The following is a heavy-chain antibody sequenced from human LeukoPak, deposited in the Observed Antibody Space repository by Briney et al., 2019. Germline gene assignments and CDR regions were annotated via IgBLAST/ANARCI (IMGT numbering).Heavy chain of an antibody. CDR2: ISSSSSCI. D-gene: IGHD6-19*01. Sequence: GGSLRLSCAASGFTFSSYSMNWVRQAPGKGLEWVSSISSSSSCIYYADSVKGRFTISRDNAKNSLYLQMNSLRAEDTAVYYCARAFSGWVFDAFDIWGQGTMVTVSS. J-gene: IGHJ3*02. V-gene: IGHV3-21*01. CDR3: ARAFSGWVFDAFDI. CDR1: GFTFSSYS.